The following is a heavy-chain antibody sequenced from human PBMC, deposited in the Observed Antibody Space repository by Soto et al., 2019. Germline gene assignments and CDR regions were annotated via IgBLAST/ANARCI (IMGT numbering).Heavy chain of an antibody. CDR3: ARHYEWLVDHFDY. J-gene: IGHJ4*02. CDR1: GGSISSSSYY. Sequence: SETLSLTCTVSGGSISSSSYYWGWIRQPPGKGLEWIGSIYYSGSTYYNPSLKSRVTISVDTSKNQFSLKLSSVTAADTAVYYCARHYEWLVDHFDYWGQGTLVTVSS. V-gene: IGHV4-39*01. D-gene: IGHD6-19*01. CDR2: IYYSGST.